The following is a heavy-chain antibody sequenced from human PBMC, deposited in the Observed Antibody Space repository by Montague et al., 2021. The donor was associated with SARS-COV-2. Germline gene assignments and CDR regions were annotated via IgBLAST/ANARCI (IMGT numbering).Heavy chain of an antibody. J-gene: IGHJ6*02. CDR3: ARTSVEMATIGAYYYYGMDV. V-gene: IGHV2-70*01. D-gene: IGHD5-24*01. CDR2: XDWDDDK. CDR1: GFSLSASGMC. Sequence: PELVKPTQTLTLTCTFSGFSLSASGMCVSWIRQPPGKALEWLALXDWDDDKYYSTSLKTRLTISKDTSKNQVVLTMTNMDPVDTATYYCARTSVEMATIGAYYYYGMDVWGQGTTVTVSS.